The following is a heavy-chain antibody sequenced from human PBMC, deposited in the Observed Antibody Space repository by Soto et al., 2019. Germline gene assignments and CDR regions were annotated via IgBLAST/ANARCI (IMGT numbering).Heavy chain of an antibody. CDR2: ISSSSDYI. Sequence: GGSLRLSCAASGFNFSAYSMNWVRQAPGKGLEWVALISSSSDYIFYTDSVKGRFTISRDNAKNSVYLQMSSLRAEDTAVCYCARDGGYYAFDYWGQGTLVTVSS. V-gene: IGHV3-21*01. J-gene: IGHJ4*02. CDR1: GFNFSAYS. CDR3: ARDGGYYAFDY. D-gene: IGHD5-12*01.